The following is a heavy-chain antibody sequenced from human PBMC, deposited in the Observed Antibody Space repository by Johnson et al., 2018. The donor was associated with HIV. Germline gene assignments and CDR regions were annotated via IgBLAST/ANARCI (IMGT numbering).Heavy chain of an antibody. V-gene: IGHV3-20*04. CDR1: GFTFSNYG. CDR2: INWNGDST. D-gene: IGHD2-21*01. Sequence: VQLVESGGGVVQPGRSQRLSCAASGFTFSNYGMSWVRQAPGKGLEWVSGINWNGDSTGYADSVKGRFTISNDNSKNTLYLQMNSLRAEDTAVYYCAGGVNVAFDIWGPGTVVTVSP. CDR3: AGGVNVAFDI. J-gene: IGHJ3*02.